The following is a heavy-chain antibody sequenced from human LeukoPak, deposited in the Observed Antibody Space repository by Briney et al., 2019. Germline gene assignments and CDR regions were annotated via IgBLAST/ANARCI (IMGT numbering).Heavy chain of an antibody. Sequence: SETLSLTCTVSGASISSGNYYWSWIRQPPGKGLEWIGYIYYSGSTYYNPSLKSRLTISVDTSRNQFSLELSSVTAADTAVYYCARGVFAGWYYQWGQGTLVTVSS. CDR1: GASISSGNYY. CDR3: ARGVFAGWYYQ. D-gene: IGHD2-2*01. CDR2: IYYSGST. V-gene: IGHV4-30-4*01. J-gene: IGHJ4*02.